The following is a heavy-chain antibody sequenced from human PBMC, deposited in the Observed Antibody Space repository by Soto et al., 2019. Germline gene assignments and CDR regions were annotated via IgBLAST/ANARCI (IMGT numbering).Heavy chain of an antibody. V-gene: IGHV4-59*01. CDR2: IRYTGYT. CDR3: ARGPATVTTNPNNYYYHMDV. D-gene: IGHD4-4*01. Sequence: SETLSLTCTVSSASISSSYWSWIRQPPGGGLEWIGYIRYTGYTDYTRSLKSRVTISVDTSKNQFSLSLTSVTAADTAVYYCARGPATVTTNPNNYYYHMDVWGPGTTVTVSS. CDR1: SASISSSY. J-gene: IGHJ6*02.